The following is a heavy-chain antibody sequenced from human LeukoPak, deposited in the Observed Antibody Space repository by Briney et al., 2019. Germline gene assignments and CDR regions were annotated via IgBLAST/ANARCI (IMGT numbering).Heavy chain of an antibody. J-gene: IGHJ4*02. D-gene: IGHD6-13*01. V-gene: IGHV4-59*01. CDR3: ARASPSLYYYFDY. CDR1: GGSISSYY. Sequence: SETLSLTCTVSGGSISSYYWSWIRQPPGKGLEWIGYIYYGGSTNYTPSLKSRVTISVDTSKNQFSLKLSSVTAADTAVYYCARASPSLYYYFDYWGQGTLVTVSS. CDR2: IYYGGST.